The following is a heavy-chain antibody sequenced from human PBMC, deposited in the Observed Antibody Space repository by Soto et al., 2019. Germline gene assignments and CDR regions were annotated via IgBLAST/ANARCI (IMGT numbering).Heavy chain of an antibody. D-gene: IGHD6-19*01. J-gene: IGHJ4*02. CDR3: ARSVEGHFDY. CDR1: GFRFSIYS. CDR2: ITSDTKTI. V-gene: IGHV3-48*02. Sequence: EVQLVESGGNLVQPGGSLRLSCAASGFRFSIYSMNWVRQAPGKGLEWAAYITSDTKTIKYADSVKGRFTISRDNGKNSVYLQMKSLRDEDTAVYYCARSVEGHFDYWGQGTVVTVSA.